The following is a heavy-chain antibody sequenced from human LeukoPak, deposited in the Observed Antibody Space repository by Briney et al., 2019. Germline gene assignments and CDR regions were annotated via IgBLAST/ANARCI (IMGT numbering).Heavy chain of an antibody. CDR3: ARDCSGGSCFSGPFEY. CDR2: IYYAGSN. Sequence: SGTLSLTCTVSGGSISYSSYYWGWLRQPPGKGLEWVWSIYYAGSNYYHPSLKSPVTISVDTSKNQFSLKLRSVTAADTAVYYCARDCSGGSCFSGPFEYWGQGTLVTVSS. J-gene: IGHJ4*02. V-gene: IGHV4-39*02. D-gene: IGHD2-15*01. CDR1: GGSISYSSYY.